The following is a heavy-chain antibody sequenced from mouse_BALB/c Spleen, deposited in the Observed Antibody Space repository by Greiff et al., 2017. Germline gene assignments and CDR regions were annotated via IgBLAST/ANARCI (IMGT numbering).Heavy chain of an antibody. J-gene: IGHJ3*01. D-gene: IGHD1-1*01. Sequence: EVQLQQSGPELVKPGASVKISCKASGYTFTDYNMHWVKQSHGKSLEWIGYIYPYNGGTGYNQKFKSKATLTVDNSSSTAYMELRSLTSEDSAVYYCARVYGSSWAWFAYWGQGTLVTVSA. CDR3: ARVYGSSWAWFAY. V-gene: IGHV1S29*02. CDR1: GYTFTDYN. CDR2: IYPYNGGT.